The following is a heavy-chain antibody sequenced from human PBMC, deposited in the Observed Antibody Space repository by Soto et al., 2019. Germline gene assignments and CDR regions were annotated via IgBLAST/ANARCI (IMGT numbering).Heavy chain of an antibody. CDR3: ARKEGLLSTLGAFDI. Sequence: QVQLQESGPGLVKPSQTLSLTCTVSGGSISSGGYYWSWIRQHPGKGLEWIGYIYYSGSTYYNPSLKSRVTIXXDXSXXQFSLKLSSVTAADTAVYYCARKEGLLSTLGAFDIWGQGTMVTVSS. CDR1: GGSISSGGYY. V-gene: IGHV4-31*03. J-gene: IGHJ3*02. D-gene: IGHD5-18*01. CDR2: IYYSGST.